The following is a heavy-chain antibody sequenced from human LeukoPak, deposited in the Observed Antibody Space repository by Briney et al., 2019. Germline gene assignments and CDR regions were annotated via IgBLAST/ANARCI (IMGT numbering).Heavy chain of an antibody. J-gene: IGHJ5*02. D-gene: IGHD3-10*01. CDR1: GLTFDDYG. CDR3: ARDRGIGGYNWFDP. V-gene: IGHV3-20*01. Sequence: PGGSLRLSCAASGLTFDDYGMSWVRQAPGKGLEWVSGVNWNGGSTGYADSAKGRFTISRDNAKNSLYLQMNSLRAEDTALYHCARDRGIGGYNWFDPWGQGTLVTVSS. CDR2: VNWNGGST.